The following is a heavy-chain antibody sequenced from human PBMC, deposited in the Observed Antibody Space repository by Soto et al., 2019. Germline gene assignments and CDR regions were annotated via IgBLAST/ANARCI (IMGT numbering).Heavy chain of an antibody. CDR3: AKAYTGGSYPPGYGMDV. Sequence: EVQLLESGGGLVQPGGSLRLSCAASGFTFSSYAMSWVRQAPGKGLEWVSAISGSGGSTYYADSVKGRFTISRDNSKNTLYLQMNSLRAEDTAVYYCAKAYTGGSYPPGYGMDVWGQGTTVTVSS. CDR2: ISGSGGST. J-gene: IGHJ6*02. CDR1: GFTFSSYA. V-gene: IGHV3-23*01. D-gene: IGHD1-26*01.